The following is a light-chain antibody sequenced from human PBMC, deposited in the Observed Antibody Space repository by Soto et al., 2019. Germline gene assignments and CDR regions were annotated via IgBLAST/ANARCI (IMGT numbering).Light chain of an antibody. V-gene: IGKV2-30*02. Sequence: DVVMTQSPLSLPVALRQASSISCGSSQSLVHSDENTYLNWFQQRPGQSPRRLIYKVSNRDSGVPDRFSGSGSGTDFTLKISRVEAEDVGVYYCMQGTHWPWTFGQGTKV. CDR1: QSLVHSDENTY. J-gene: IGKJ1*01. CDR2: KVS. CDR3: MQGTHWPWT.